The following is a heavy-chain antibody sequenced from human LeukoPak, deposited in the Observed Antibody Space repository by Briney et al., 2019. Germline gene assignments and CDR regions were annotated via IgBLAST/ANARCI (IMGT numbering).Heavy chain of an antibody. CDR3: ARDSYQDYYGRFDP. V-gene: IGHV3-33*01. D-gene: IGHD3-10*01. CDR2: IWDDGNNK. J-gene: IGHJ5*02. CDR1: GFSFSNHG. Sequence: GGSLRLSCAASGFSFSNHGMHWVRQAPGKRLEWVAVIWDDGNNKRYANSVNGRFTISRDNSENTLYLQMNGLTAEDTAMYYCARDSYQDYYGRFDPWGQGTLSPSPQ.